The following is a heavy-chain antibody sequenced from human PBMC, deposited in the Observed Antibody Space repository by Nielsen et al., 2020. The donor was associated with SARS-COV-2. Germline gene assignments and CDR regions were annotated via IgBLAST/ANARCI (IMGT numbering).Heavy chain of an antibody. V-gene: IGHV3-48*03. D-gene: IGHD6-13*01. CDR1: GFPFSSYE. Sequence: GGSLRLSCAASGFPFSSYEMNWVRQAPGKALEWLSYIGGNGRNIFYADSVKGRFIVSRDSANSSLYLQMNSLRVEDTALYYCAREPIAADHWGQGTLVTVSS. CDR3: AREPIAADH. CDR2: IGGNGRNI. J-gene: IGHJ5*02.